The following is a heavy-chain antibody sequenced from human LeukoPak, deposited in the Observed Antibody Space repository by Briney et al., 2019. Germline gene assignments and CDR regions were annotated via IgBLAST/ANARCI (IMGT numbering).Heavy chain of an antibody. CDR1: GFTFSSYS. D-gene: IGHD2-2*01. Sequence: GGSLRLSCAASGFTFSSYSMNWVRQAPGKGLEWVSSISSSSSYIYYADSVKGRFTISRDNAKNSLYLQMNSLRAEDTAVYYCARDFGCSSTSCFSFPFDYWVQGTLVTVSS. CDR3: ARDFGCSSTSCFSFPFDY. V-gene: IGHV3-21*01. CDR2: ISSSSSYI. J-gene: IGHJ4*02.